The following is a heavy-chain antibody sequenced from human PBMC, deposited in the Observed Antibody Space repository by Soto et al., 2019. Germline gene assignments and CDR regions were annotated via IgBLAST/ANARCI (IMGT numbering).Heavy chain of an antibody. CDR3: ARGGYSSSWHKKKNYYYYYMDV. CDR2: ISAYNGNT. CDR1: GYTFTSYG. D-gene: IGHD6-13*01. Sequence: ASVKVSCKASGYTFTSYGISWVRQAPGQGLEWMGWISAYNGNTNYAQKLQGRVTMTTETSTSTAYMELRSLRSDDTAVYYCARGGYSSSWHKKKNYYYYYMDVWGKGTTVTVSS. V-gene: IGHV1-18*01. J-gene: IGHJ6*03.